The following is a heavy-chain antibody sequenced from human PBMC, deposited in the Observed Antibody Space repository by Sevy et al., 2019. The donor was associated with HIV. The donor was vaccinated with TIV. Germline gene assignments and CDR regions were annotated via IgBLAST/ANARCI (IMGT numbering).Heavy chain of an antibody. D-gene: IGHD2-2*01. J-gene: IGHJ3*02. CDR3: ARHCGGTSCSHAFDI. Sequence: SETLSLICAVYGGSFSGYYWSWIRQPPGKGLEWIGEINHSGSTNYNPSLKSRVTISVDTSKNQFSLKLSSVTAADTAVYYCARHCGGTSCSHAFDIWGQGTMVTVSS. CDR1: GGSFSGYY. V-gene: IGHV4-34*01. CDR2: INHSGST.